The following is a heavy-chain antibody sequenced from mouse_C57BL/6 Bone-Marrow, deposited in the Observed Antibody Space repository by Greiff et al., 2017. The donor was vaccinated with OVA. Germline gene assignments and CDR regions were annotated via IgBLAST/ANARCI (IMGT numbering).Heavy chain of an antibody. Sequence: VKLVESGAELARPGASVKLSCKASGYTFTSYGISWVKQRTGQGLEWIGEIYPRSGNTYYNEKFKGKATLTADKSSSTAYMELRSLTSEDSAVYFCARTPYYSNYDYAMDYWGQGTSVTVSS. D-gene: IGHD2-5*01. J-gene: IGHJ4*01. CDR2: IYPRSGNT. CDR1: GYTFTSYG. V-gene: IGHV1-81*01. CDR3: ARTPYYSNYDYAMDY.